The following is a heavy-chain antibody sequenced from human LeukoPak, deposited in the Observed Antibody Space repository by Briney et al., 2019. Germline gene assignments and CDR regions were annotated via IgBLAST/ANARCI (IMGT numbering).Heavy chain of an antibody. D-gene: IGHD4-17*01. CDR1: GFTFSSYA. CDR3: AKAGTVTTAGYYYYYYMDV. V-gene: IGHV3-23*01. J-gene: IGHJ6*03. CDR2: ISGSGGST. Sequence: GGSLRLSCAASGFTFSSYAMSWVRQAPGKGLEWVSAISGSGGSTYYADSVKGRFTISRDNSKNTLYLQMNSLRAEDTAVYYCAKAGTVTTAGYYYYYYMDVWGKGTTVTVSS.